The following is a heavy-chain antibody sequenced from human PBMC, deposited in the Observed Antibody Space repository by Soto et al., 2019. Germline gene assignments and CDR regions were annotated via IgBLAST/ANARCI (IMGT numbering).Heavy chain of an antibody. CDR1: GDSLSTSNMY. CDR2: IYSSGST. CDR3: ARRDYYDSAGYRIIY. D-gene: IGHD3-22*01. Sequence: SDTLSLTCTVSGDSLSTSNMYWGWLRQSPGQGLEWIGSIYSSGSTYYHPSLKSRVIITVDTSKNQFSLNLTSVTAADTAVYYCARRDYYDSAGYRIIYWGQGTLVTSPQ. J-gene: IGHJ1*01. V-gene: IGHV4-39*01.